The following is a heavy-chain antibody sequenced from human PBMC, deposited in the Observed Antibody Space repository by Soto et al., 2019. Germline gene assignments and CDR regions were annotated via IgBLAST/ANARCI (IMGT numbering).Heavy chain of an antibody. Sequence: GSLRLSCAASGFTFSSYGLHWVRQAPGKGLEWVAVISYDGSNKDYADSVKGRFTISRDNSKNTLYLQMNSLRAEDTAMYYCAKGSGSYSAHFDYWGQGT. D-gene: IGHD1-26*01. J-gene: IGHJ4*02. V-gene: IGHV3-30*18. CDR2: ISYDGSNK. CDR3: AKGSGSYSAHFDY. CDR1: GFTFSSYG.